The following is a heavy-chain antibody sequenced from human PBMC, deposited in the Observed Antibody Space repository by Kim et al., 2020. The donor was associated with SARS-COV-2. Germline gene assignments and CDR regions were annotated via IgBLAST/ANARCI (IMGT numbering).Heavy chain of an antibody. Sequence: KYYVDSVKGRFTISRVNAKDSLYLQMNSLRAEDTAVYYCARDLDPYFDYWGQGTLVTVSS. J-gene: IGHJ4*02. D-gene: IGHD1-1*01. CDR3: ARDLDPYFDY. V-gene: IGHV3-7*01. CDR2: K.